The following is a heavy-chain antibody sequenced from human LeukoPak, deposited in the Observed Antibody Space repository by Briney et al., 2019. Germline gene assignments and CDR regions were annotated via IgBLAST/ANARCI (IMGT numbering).Heavy chain of an antibody. CDR1: GGSFSGYY. J-gene: IGHJ5*02. D-gene: IGHD3-10*01. Sequence: SETLSLTCAVYGGSFSGYYWSWIRQPPGKGLEWIGEINHSGSTNYNPSLKSRVTISVDTSKNQFSLKLNSVTAADTAVYYCARRWSTYYYGSGSYYMPINWFDPWGQGTLVTVSS. CDR3: ARRWSTYYYGSGSYYMPINWFDP. V-gene: IGHV4-34*01. CDR2: INHSGST.